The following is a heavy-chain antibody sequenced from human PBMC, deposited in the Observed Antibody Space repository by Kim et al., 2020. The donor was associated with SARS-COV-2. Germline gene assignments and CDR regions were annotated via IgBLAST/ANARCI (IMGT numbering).Heavy chain of an antibody. Sequence: SIRDYAGSVKGRFTISRENAKNTLYLQMNSLRVEDTAVYYCARDLRGPKDYWGQGTLVTVSS. J-gene: IGHJ4*02. CDR2: SIR. CDR3: ARDLRGPKDY. V-gene: IGHV3-74*01. D-gene: IGHD3-10*01.